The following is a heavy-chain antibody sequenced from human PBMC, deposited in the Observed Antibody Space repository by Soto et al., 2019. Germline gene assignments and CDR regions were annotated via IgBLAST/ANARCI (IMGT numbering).Heavy chain of an antibody. CDR3: TTAFYDYIWGSYRYDDAFDI. CDR2: IKSKTNGGTT. J-gene: IGHJ3*02. Sequence: EVQLVESGGGVVKPGGSLRLSCAASGFTFSNAWMSWVRQAPGKGLEWVGRIKSKTNGGTTDYAAPVKGRVTISRDDSKNTLYLQMNSLKTEDTAVYYCTTAFYDYIWGSYRYDDAFDIWGQGTMVTVSS. CDR1: GFTFSNAW. V-gene: IGHV3-15*01. D-gene: IGHD3-16*02.